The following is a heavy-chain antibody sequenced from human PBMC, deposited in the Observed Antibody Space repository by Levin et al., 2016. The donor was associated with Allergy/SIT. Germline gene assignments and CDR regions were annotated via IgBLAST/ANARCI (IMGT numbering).Heavy chain of an antibody. CDR2: TYYRSKWYN. CDR3: AREGSSSSYRGFDY. V-gene: IGHV6-1*01. D-gene: IGHD6-6*01. Sequence: WIRQSPSRGLEWLGRTYYRSKWYNDYAVSVKSRITINPDTSKNQFSLQLNSVTPEDTAVYYCAREGSSSSYRGFDYWGQGTLVTVSS. J-gene: IGHJ4*02.